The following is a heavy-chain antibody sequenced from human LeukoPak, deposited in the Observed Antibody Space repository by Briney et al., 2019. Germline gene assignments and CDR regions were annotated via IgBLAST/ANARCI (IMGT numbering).Heavy chain of an antibody. CDR2: IYSDGST. D-gene: IGHD1-26*01. J-gene: IGHJ4*02. CDR3: ARERGRGRDSPWFDY. Sequence: PGGSLRLSCAASGFIVSGDFMSWVCQAPGEGLEWVSVIYSDGSTYYADSVKGRFTISRDNSKNTLDLQMTGLRAEDTAVYYCARERGRGRDSPWFDYWGQGTLVTVSS. V-gene: IGHV3-53*01. CDR1: GFIVSGDF.